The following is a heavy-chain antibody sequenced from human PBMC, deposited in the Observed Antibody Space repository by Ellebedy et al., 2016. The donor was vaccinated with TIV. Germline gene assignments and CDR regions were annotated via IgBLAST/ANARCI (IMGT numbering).Heavy chain of an antibody. CDR1: GFTFSSYA. D-gene: IGHD4-11*01. J-gene: IGHJ3*02. CDR3: AKDSSDSNYVEALEI. V-gene: IGHV3-23*01. Sequence: GESLKISXAASGFTFSSYAMTWVRQAPGKGLEWVSSISGGAGRTHYTDSVRGRFTISRDDSKSTLYLQMNSLRADDTAEYFCAKDSSDSNYVEALEIWGQGTMVAVSS. CDR2: ISGGAGRT.